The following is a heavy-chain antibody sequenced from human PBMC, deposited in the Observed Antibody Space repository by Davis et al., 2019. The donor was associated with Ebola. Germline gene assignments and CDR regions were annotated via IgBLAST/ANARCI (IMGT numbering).Heavy chain of an antibody. CDR3: AREMQWLVPDY. V-gene: IGHV1-3*01. D-gene: IGHD6-19*01. Sequence: ASVKVSCKASGYTFTSYAMHWVRQAPGQRLEWMGWINAGNGNTKYSQKFQGRVTITRDTSTSTAYMELRSLRSDDTAVYYCAREMQWLVPDYWGQGTLVTVSS. J-gene: IGHJ4*02. CDR2: INAGNGNT. CDR1: GYTFTSYA.